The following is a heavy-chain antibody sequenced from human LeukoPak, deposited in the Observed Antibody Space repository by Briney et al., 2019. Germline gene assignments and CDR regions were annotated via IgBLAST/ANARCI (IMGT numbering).Heavy chain of an antibody. J-gene: IGHJ4*02. CDR3: ARDYSSSWLRFFDY. CDR1: GFTFSSYG. V-gene: IGHV3-33*01. D-gene: IGHD6-6*01. CDR2: MWFDGSNI. Sequence: GGSLRLSCAASGFTFSSYGMHWVRQAPGKGLEWVAVMWFDGSNIYYADSVKGRFTISGDNSKNTLYLQMNSLRAEDTAVYYCARDYSSSWLRFFDYWGQGTLVTVSS.